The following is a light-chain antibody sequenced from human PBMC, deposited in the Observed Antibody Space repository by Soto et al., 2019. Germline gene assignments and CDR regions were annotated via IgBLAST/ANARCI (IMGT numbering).Light chain of an antibody. CDR3: QQSYSTPPT. Sequence: DIQMTQSPSSLSASVGDRVTITCRASQSVSTYLNWYQQKPGKAPKLLIYAISTLQGGVPSRLSGSGSRADFTLTISSLQPEDFATYYCQQSYSTPPTFGGGTKVDIK. V-gene: IGKV1-39*01. J-gene: IGKJ4*01. CDR2: AIS. CDR1: QSVSTY.